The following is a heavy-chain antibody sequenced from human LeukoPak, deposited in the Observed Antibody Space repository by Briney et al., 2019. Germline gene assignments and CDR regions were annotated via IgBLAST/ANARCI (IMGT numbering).Heavy chain of an antibody. Sequence: SGTLSLTCAVSGGSISSSNWWSWVRQPPGKGLEWIGEIYHSGSTYYNPSLKSRVTISVDRSKNQFSLKLSSVTAADTAVYYCARTDDYGDYVFDYWGQGTLVTVSS. V-gene: IGHV4-4*02. D-gene: IGHD4-17*01. CDR3: ARTDDYGDYVFDY. J-gene: IGHJ4*02. CDR2: IYHSGST. CDR1: GGSISSSNW.